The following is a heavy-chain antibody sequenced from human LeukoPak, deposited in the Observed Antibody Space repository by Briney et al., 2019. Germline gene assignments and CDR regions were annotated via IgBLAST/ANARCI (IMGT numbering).Heavy chain of an antibody. D-gene: IGHD5-18*01. CDR2: IYYSGST. V-gene: IGHV4-31*03. Sequence: SETLSLTCTVSGGSISSGGYYWSWIRQHPGKGLEWIGYIYYSGSTYYNPYLKSRVTISVDTSKNQFSLKLSSVTAADTAVYYCARVMDTAMGFDYWGQGALVTVSS. CDR3: ARVMDTAMGFDY. J-gene: IGHJ4*02. CDR1: GGSISSGGYY.